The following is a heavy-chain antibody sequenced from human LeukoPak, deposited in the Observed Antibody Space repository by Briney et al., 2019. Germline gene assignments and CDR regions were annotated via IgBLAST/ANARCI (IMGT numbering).Heavy chain of an antibody. Sequence: SETLSLTCTVSGNSISSGDYYWSWIRQPAGKGLEWIGRIYTSGSTTYNPSLKSRVTISGDTSENQFSLRLSSVTAADTALYYCARASYSYDISGWVPFDYWGQGTLVTDSS. J-gene: IGHJ4*02. CDR2: IYTSGST. D-gene: IGHD3-22*01. CDR1: GNSISSGDYY. CDR3: ARASYSYDISGWVPFDY. V-gene: IGHV4-61*02.